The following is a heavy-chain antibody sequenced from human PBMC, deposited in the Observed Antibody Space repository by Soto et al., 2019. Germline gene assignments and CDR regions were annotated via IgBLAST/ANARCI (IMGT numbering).Heavy chain of an antibody. Sequence: QITLKESGPTLVKPTQTLTLTCTFSGFSLSTSAVGVGWIRQPPGKALEWLALIYWDDDKRYSPSLQSRLTITKDTSKNQVVLTMTNMDPVDTATYYCAHVEFHGLARGYYFDYWGQGTLVTVSS. CDR1: GFSLSTSAVG. CDR3: AHVEFHGLARGYYFDY. V-gene: IGHV2-5*02. CDR2: IYWDDDK. J-gene: IGHJ4*02. D-gene: IGHD3-10*01.